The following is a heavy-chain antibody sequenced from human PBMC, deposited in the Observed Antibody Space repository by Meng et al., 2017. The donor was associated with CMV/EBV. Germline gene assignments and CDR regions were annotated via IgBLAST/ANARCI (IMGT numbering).Heavy chain of an antibody. CDR2: ISHDGSNK. CDR3: ASLSVPIIVVPAAMRPDY. D-gene: IGHD2-2*01. V-gene: IGHV3-30-3*01. Sequence: GESLKISCAASGFTFSSYAMHWVRQAPGKGLEWVAVISHDGSNKYYADSVKGRFTISRDNSKNTLYLQMSSLRAEDTAVYYCASLSVPIIVVPAAMRPDYWGQGTLVTVSS. J-gene: IGHJ4*02. CDR1: GFTFSSYA.